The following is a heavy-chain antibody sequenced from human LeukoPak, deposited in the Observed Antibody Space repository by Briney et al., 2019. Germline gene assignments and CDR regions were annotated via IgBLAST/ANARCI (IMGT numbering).Heavy chain of an antibody. Sequence: SETPSLTCTVSGGSISSYYWSWIRQPPGKGLERIGYIYYSGSTNYNPSLKSRVTISVATSKNQFSLMLSSVTAADTAVYYCARGAAAAAWFDPWGQGTVVTVSS. V-gene: IGHV4-59*01. CDR3: ARGAAAAAWFDP. J-gene: IGHJ5*02. CDR2: IYYSGST. CDR1: GGSISSYY. D-gene: IGHD6-13*01.